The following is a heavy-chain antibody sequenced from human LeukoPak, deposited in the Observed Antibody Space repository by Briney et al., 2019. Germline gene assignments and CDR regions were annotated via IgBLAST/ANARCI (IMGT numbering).Heavy chain of an antibody. D-gene: IGHD1-26*01. V-gene: IGHV3-20*04. Sequence: GSLRLSCAAAGFTFDDYGMSWVRQAPGKGLEWVAGINWNGGSTGYADSVQGRFTISRDNAKNSLYLQMNSLRAEDTALYYCARTSLGSGSYSGDLDYWGQGTLVTVSS. J-gene: IGHJ4*02. CDR1: GFTFDDYG. CDR2: INWNGGST. CDR3: ARTSLGSGSYSGDLDY.